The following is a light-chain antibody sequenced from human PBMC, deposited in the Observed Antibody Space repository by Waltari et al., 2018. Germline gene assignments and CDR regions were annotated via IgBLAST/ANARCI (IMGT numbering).Light chain of an antibody. CDR1: QSVGRP. CDR2: GAS. J-gene: IGKJ1*01. CDR3: QHYLRVPVA. Sequence: EIVLTQSPGTLSLSPGARAIVSCRASQSVGRPLAWYQQKPGQAPRLLIYGASNRATGSPDRFIGRWSGTEFSLTISGLEPEDSAVYYCQHYLRVPVAFGQGTKVEIK. V-gene: IGKV3-20*01.